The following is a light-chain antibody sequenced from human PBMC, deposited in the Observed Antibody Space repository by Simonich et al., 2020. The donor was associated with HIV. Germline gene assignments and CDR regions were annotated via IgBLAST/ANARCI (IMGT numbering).Light chain of an antibody. CDR2: DAS. V-gene: IGKV1-13*02. J-gene: IGKJ3*01. CDR3: QQYGSSPLFT. Sequence: AIQLTQSPSSLSASVGDRVTITCRASRGISSALAWYQQKPGKAPKLLIYDASSLESGVPSRFSGSGSGTDFTLTISRLEPEDFAVYYCQQYGSSPLFTFGPGTKVDIK. CDR1: RGISSA.